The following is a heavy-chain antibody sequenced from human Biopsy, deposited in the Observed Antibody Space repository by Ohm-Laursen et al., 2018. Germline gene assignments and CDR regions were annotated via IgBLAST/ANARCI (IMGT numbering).Heavy chain of an antibody. V-gene: IGHV4-59*01. CDR3: ARVEAGTYDALDI. D-gene: IGHD1-26*01. Sequence: SETLSLTCTVSGDTISTYYWNWIRLAPGKGLEWIGYIYYSGGTKYNPSLASRVTFSVDMSKSQFSLKLYSVTAADTAVYYCARVEAGTYDALDIWGQGTLVAVSA. CDR2: IYYSGGT. CDR1: GDTISTYY. J-gene: IGHJ3*02.